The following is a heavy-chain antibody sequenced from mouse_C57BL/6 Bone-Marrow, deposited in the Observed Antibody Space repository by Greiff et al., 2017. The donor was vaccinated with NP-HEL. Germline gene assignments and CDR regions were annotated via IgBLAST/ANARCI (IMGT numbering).Heavy chain of an antibody. Sequence: EVQVVESGAELVRPGASVKLSCTASGFNIKDDYMHWVKQRPEQGLEWIGWIDPENGDTEYASKFQGKATITADTSSNTAYLQLSSLTSEDTAVYYCTTDGYSYFDYWGQGTTLTVSS. V-gene: IGHV14-4*01. CDR2: IDPENGDT. J-gene: IGHJ2*01. CDR3: TTDGYSYFDY. D-gene: IGHD2-3*01. CDR1: GFNIKDDY.